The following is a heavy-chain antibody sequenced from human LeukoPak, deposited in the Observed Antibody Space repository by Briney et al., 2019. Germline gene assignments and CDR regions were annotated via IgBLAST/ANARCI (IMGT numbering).Heavy chain of an antibody. D-gene: IGHD3-10*02. CDR1: GFTFSSYG. CDR3: AELGITMIGGV. CDR2: ISGSGGST. J-gene: IGHJ6*04. Sequence: GGTLRLSCAASGFTFSSYGMSWVRQAPGKGLERVSAISGSGGSTYYADSVKGRFTISRDNAKNSLYLQMNSLRAEDTAVYYCAELGITMIGGVWGKGATVTISS. V-gene: IGHV3-23*01.